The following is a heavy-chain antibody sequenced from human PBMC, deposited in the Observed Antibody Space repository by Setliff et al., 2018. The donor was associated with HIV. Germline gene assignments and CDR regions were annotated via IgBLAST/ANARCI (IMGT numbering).Heavy chain of an antibody. V-gene: IGHV1-69*05. J-gene: IGHJ3*01. CDR2: IIPILGTA. Sequence: GASVKVSCKASGGTFSNYAINWVRQAPGQGLEWIVGIIPILGTANYAQKFQGRVTITTDESTSTAYMGLSSLRSENTGMYYCARSSRANEAFDVWGQGTMVTVSS. CDR3: ARSSRANEAFDV. CDR1: GGTFSNYA.